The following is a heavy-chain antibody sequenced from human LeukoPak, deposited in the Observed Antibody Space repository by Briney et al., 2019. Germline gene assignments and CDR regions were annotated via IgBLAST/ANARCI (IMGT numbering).Heavy chain of an antibody. D-gene: IGHD1-26*01. CDR1: GFTFSSYD. CDR2: IGTAGDT. J-gene: IGHJ4*02. V-gene: IGHV3-13*01. Sequence: PGGSLRLSCAASGFTFSSYDMHWVRQATGKGLEWVSVIGTAGDTFYPGSVKGRFTISRENGKNSLYLQMNTLRAGDTAVYYCARGRGSYFDYWGQGTLVTVSS. CDR3: ARGRGSYFDY.